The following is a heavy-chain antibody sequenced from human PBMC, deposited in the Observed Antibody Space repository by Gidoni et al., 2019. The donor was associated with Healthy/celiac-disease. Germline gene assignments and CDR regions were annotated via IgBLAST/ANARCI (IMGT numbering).Heavy chain of an antibody. V-gene: IGHV3-23*01. CDR1: GFTFSSYA. Sequence: EVQLLESGGGLVQPGGSLRLSCAASGFTFSSYAMSWVRQAPGKGLEWVSAISGSGGSTYYADSVKGRFTISRDNSKNTLYLQMNSLRAEDTAVYYCASPYSSGWVPEYFQHWGQGTLVTVSS. J-gene: IGHJ1*01. CDR2: ISGSGGST. CDR3: ASPYSSGWVPEYFQH. D-gene: IGHD6-19*01.